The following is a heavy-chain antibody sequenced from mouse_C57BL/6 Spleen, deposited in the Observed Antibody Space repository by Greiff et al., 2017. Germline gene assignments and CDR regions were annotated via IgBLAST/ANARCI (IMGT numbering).Heavy chain of an antibody. CDR2: INPNNGGT. J-gene: IGHJ4*01. CDR3: AGEGYYAMDY. Sequence: EVQLQQSGPELVKPGASVKMSCKASGYTFTDYNMHWVKQSHGKSLEWIGYINPNNGGTSYNQKFKGKATLTVNKSSSTAYMQLSSLTSEDSAVYYCAGEGYYAMDYWGQGTSVTVSS. V-gene: IGHV1-22*01. CDR1: GYTFTDYN. D-gene: IGHD3-3*01.